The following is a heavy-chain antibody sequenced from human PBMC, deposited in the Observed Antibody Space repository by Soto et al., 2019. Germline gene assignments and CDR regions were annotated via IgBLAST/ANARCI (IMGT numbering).Heavy chain of an antibody. V-gene: IGHV1-18*01. J-gene: IGHJ5*02. CDR1: GFSLSGDG. Sequence: QVQLVQSAAEVKKPGASVKVSCKASGFSLSGDGINWVRQAPGQGLQWVGWISPYNDNTNYAQKLQDRVTLTTDTSTSTAYLELRSLRFDDTAVYYCARSEVPAAMGCWFDPWGQGTLVTVSS. CDR2: ISPYNDNT. D-gene: IGHD2-2*01. CDR3: ARSEVPAAMGCWFDP.